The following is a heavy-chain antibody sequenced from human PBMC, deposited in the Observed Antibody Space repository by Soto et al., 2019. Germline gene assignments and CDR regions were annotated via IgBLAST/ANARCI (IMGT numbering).Heavy chain of an antibody. CDR2: ISYDGSNK. J-gene: IGHJ6*02. D-gene: IGHD3-10*01. CDR1: GFTFSSYA. Sequence: GGSLRLSCAASGFTFSSYAMHWVRQAPGKGLEWVAVISYDGSNKYYADSVKGRFTISRDNSKNTLYLQMNSLRAEDTAVYYCAREHITMVRGVLGYYGMDVWGQGTTVTVSS. CDR3: AREHITMVRGVLGYYGMDV. V-gene: IGHV3-30-3*01.